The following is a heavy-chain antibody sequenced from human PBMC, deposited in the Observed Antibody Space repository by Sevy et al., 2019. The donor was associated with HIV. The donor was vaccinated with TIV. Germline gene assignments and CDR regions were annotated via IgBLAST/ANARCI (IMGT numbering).Heavy chain of an antibody. J-gene: IGHJ3*01. V-gene: IGHV3-74*01. D-gene: IGHD3-22*01. CDR3: ARAHYYYDSSGYMGFDAFDV. Sequence: GGSLRLSCAASGFSFSSYWMHWVRQAPGKGLEWVSRSNSDEISRSYADSVMGRFTMSRDNAKNTLYLQMENVRVEDTAMYYCARAHYYYDSSGYMGFDAFDVWGQGTTVTVSS. CDR1: GFSFSSYW. CDR2: SNSDEISR.